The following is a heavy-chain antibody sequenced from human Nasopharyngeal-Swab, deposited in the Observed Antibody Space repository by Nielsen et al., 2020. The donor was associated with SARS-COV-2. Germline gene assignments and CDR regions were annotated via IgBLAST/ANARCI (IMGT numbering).Heavy chain of an antibody. J-gene: IGHJ4*02. Sequence: GGSLRLSCAASGFTFSDSAIHWVRQASGKGLEWVVRIRSKGNNYATAYSASVKGRFIIFRDDPTNTAYLQMNSLKTEDTAMYYGTRCGGGCYSGRDYWGQGTLVTVSS. V-gene: IGHV3-73*01. D-gene: IGHD2-15*01. CDR2: IRSKGNNYAT. CDR1: GFTFSDSA. CDR3: TRCGGGCYSGRDY.